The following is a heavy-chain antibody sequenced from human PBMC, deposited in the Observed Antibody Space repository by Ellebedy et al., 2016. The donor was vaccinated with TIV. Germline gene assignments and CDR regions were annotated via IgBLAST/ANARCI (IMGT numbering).Heavy chain of an antibody. CDR3: VRGLGYCNNGVCRMDV. J-gene: IGHJ6*02. CDR1: GGSVSSSTYY. D-gene: IGHD2-8*01. CDR2: VHYSGIT. Sequence: MPSDTLSLTCTVSGGSVSSSTYYRGWVRQPPGKGLEWLGSVHYSGITYYNPSPGSRVTISADTSKNQFSLNLTSVTAADTAVYYCVRGLGYCNNGVCRMDVWGQGTTVTVSS. V-gene: IGHV4-39*07.